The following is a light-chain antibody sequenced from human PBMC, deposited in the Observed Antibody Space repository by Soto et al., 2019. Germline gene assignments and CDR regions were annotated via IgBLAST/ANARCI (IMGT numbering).Light chain of an antibody. CDR1: QSVSSSY. Sequence: EIVLTQSPGTLSLSPGERATLSCRASQSVSSSYLAWYQQKSGQAPRLLIFSTSTRATGIPDRFSGSGSGTDFTLTISRLEPEDFAVYYCQQYGSSPGTFGQGTKVEIK. CDR2: STS. CDR3: QQYGSSPGT. V-gene: IGKV3-20*01. J-gene: IGKJ1*01.